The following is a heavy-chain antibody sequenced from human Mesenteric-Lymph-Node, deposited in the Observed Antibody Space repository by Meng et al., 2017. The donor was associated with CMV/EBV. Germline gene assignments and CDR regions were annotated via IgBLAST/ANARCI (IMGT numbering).Heavy chain of an antibody. V-gene: IGHV3-30*02. CDR2: IRYDGSNK. J-gene: IGHJ6*02. CDR3: ARDRYCSSTSCYTYYYYGMDV. CDR1: GFTLRSYG. D-gene: IGHD2-2*02. Sequence: GESLKISCEVSGFTLRSYGMHWVRQAPGKGLEWVAFIRYDGSNKYYADSVKGRFTISRDNSKNTLYLQMNSLRAEDTAVYYCARDRYCSSTSCYTYYYYGMDVWGQGTTVTVSS.